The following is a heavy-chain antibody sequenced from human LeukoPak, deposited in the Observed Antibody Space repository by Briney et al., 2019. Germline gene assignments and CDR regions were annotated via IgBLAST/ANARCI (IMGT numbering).Heavy chain of an antibody. CDR2: MNPNSGNT. CDR1: GYTFTSYD. Sequence: GASVKVSCKASGYTFTSYDINWVRQATGQGLEWMGWMNPNSGNTGYAQKFQGRVTITRNTSISTAYMELSSLRSEDTAVYYCARGRYDFWSGYPGGWFAPWGQGTLVTVSS. D-gene: IGHD3-3*01. CDR3: ARGRYDFWSGYPGGWFAP. J-gene: IGHJ5*02. V-gene: IGHV1-8*01.